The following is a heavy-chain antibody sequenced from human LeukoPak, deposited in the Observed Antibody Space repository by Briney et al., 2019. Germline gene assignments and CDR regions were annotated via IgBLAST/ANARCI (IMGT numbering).Heavy chain of an antibody. CDR2: IHYSGST. D-gene: IGHD3-16*01. CDR1: GGSISSHY. V-gene: IGHV4-59*11. Sequence: SETLSLTCTVSGGSISSHYWSWIRQSPGKGLEWIGYIHYSGSTNYNPSLKSRVTISVDTSKNQFSLRLNSVTAADTALYYCARGSRGGYNWFDPWGQGTLVIVSS. CDR3: ARGSRGGYNWFDP. J-gene: IGHJ5*02.